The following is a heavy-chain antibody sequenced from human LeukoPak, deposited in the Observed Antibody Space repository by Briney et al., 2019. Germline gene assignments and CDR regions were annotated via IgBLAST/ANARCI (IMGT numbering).Heavy chain of an antibody. CDR2: IYPDDSDT. CDR1: GYRFTNYR. V-gene: IGHV5-51*01. D-gene: IGHD3-22*01. Sequence: GESLKISCEGSGYRFTNYRIGWVRQMPGKGLEWMGIIYPDDSDTTYSPSFQGQVTISVDKSTSTAYLRWSSLKASDSAMYYCARRSDRSAHFDYWGRGTLVTVSS. CDR3: ARRSDRSAHFDY. J-gene: IGHJ4*02.